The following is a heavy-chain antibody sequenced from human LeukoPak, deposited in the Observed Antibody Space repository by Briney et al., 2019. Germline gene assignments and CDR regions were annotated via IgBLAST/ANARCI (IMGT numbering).Heavy chain of an antibody. V-gene: IGHV1-69*13. CDR3: ARGLDPTKPFDY. Sequence: ASVKVSCKASGYTFTSYGISWVRQAPGQGLEWMGGIIPIFGTANYAQKFQGRVTITADESTSTAYMELSSLRSEDTAVYYRARGLDPTKPFDYWGQGTLVTVSS. CDR2: IIPIFGTA. CDR1: GYTFTSYG. J-gene: IGHJ4*02. D-gene: IGHD1-1*01.